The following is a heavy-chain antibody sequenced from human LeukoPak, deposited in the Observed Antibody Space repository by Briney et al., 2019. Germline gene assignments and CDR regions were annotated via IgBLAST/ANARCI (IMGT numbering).Heavy chain of an antibody. CDR1: GGSISSYY. D-gene: IGHD2-15*01. V-gene: IGHV4-59*01. J-gene: IGHJ5*02. CDR2: IYYSGST. Sequence: SETLSLTCTVPGGSISSYYWSWIRQPPGRGLEWIGYIYYSGSTNYNPSLKSRVTISVDTSKNQFSLKLSSVTAADTAVYYCARGTTHKGKNWFDPWGQGTLVTVSS. CDR3: ARGTTHKGKNWFDP.